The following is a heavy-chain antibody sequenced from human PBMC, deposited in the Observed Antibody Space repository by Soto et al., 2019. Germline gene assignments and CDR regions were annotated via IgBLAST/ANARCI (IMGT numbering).Heavy chain of an antibody. D-gene: IGHD6-13*01. Sequence: QVQLQESDPGLVQPSQTLSLTCTVSGASISSGGFYWSWIRQFPGKGLEWIGYIDYRGRTFYNPSLKSRATISRDTSKSQFSLNVNSVIAADTAVFYCARVSAAGTRWFDSWGQGTLVTVSS. CDR2: IDYRGRT. V-gene: IGHV4-31*03. J-gene: IGHJ5*01. CDR3: ARVSAAGTRWFDS. CDR1: GASISSGGFY.